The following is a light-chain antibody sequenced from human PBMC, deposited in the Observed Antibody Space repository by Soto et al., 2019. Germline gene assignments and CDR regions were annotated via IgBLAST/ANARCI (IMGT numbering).Light chain of an antibody. Sequence: EIVMTQSPATLSVSPGERATLSCRAGQSVSSNLAWYQQKPGQAPRLLIYGASTRATGIPARLSGSGSGTEFALAISSLQSEDFAVYYCQQYINLWTFGQGTKVDIK. CDR3: QQYINLWT. J-gene: IGKJ1*01. CDR2: GAS. CDR1: QSVSSN. V-gene: IGKV3-15*01.